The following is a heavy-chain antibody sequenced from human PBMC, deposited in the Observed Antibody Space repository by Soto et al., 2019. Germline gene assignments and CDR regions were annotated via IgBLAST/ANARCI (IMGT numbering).Heavy chain of an antibody. D-gene: IGHD2-21*02. V-gene: IGHV4-59*01. J-gene: IGHJ6*02. CDR1: GGSISSYY. CDR3: ASSPYSGGDCSLGGYYGIDV. Sequence: SETLSLTCTVSGGSISSYYWSWIRQPPGKGLEWIGYIYYSGSTNYNPSLKSRVTISVDTSKNQFSLKLSSVTAADPAVYYWASSPYSGGDCSLGGYYGIDVWGQGTMVTVSS. CDR2: IYYSGST.